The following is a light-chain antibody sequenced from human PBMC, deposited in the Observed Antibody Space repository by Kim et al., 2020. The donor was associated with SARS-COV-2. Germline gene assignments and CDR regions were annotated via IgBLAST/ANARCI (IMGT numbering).Light chain of an antibody. J-gene: IGKJ1*01. CDR1: QDIANS. Sequence: ASIGDRVTITCRASQDIANSLAWYQQKPGKVPQVLIYAASTLQSGVTSRFSGSGSGTEFTLTIGSLQTEDVATYYCQKYNSAPWTFGPGTKVDIK. CDR3: QKYNSAPWT. V-gene: IGKV1-27*01. CDR2: AAS.